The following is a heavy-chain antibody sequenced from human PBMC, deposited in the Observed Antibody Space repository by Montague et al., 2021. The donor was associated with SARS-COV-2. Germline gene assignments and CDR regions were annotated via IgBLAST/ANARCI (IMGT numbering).Heavy chain of an antibody. D-gene: IGHD3-10*01. Sequence: ETLPLTCAVYGGSFSGYYWSWIRQPPGKGLEWIGEINHSGSTNYNPSLKSRVTISVDTSKNQFSLKLSSVTAADTAVYYCARGSGVYYYYYYGMDVWGQGTTVTVSS. V-gene: IGHV4-34*01. CDR3: ARGSGVYYYYYYGMDV. CDR1: GGSFSGYY. J-gene: IGHJ6*02. CDR2: INHSGST.